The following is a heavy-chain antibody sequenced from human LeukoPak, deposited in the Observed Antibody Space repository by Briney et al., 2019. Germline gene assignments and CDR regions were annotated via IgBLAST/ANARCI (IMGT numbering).Heavy chain of an antibody. CDR3: ARLLYYYYGMDV. V-gene: IGHV3-74*01. Sequence: GGSLRLSCAASGFTLSSYWMHWVRQAPGKGLVWVSRINSDGSSTSYADSVKGRFTISRDNAKNTLYLQMNSLRAEDTAVYYCARLLYYYYGMDVWGQGTTVTVSS. CDR2: INSDGSST. CDR1: GFTLSSYW. J-gene: IGHJ6*02.